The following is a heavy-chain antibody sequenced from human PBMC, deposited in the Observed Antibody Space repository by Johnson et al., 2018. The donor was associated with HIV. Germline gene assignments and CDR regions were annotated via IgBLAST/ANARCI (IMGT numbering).Heavy chain of an antibody. V-gene: IGHV3-30*02. CDR3: AKEVLDKFDV. CDR1: GFTFSDYY. CDR2: IRYDGSNK. J-gene: IGHJ3*01. Sequence: QVQLMESGGGLVKPGGSLRLSCAASGFTFSDYYMSWIRQAPGKGLEWMAFIRYDGSNKFYADSVKGRFTISRDNSKNTLYLQMNSLRPEDTALYYCAKEVLDKFDVWGQGPMVNVSS.